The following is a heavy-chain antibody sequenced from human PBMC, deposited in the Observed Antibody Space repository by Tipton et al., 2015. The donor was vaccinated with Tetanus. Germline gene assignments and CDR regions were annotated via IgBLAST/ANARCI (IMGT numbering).Heavy chain of an antibody. Sequence: TLSLTCTVSGGSISSYYWSWIRQPPGKGLEWIGYIYYSGSTNYNPSLKSRVTISVDTSKNQFSLKLSSVTAADTAVYYCARQSATVVTPGAFDIWGQGTMVTVSS. CDR2: IYYSGST. V-gene: IGHV4-59*08. J-gene: IGHJ3*02. CDR1: GGSISSYY. D-gene: IGHD4-23*01. CDR3: ARQSATVVTPGAFDI.